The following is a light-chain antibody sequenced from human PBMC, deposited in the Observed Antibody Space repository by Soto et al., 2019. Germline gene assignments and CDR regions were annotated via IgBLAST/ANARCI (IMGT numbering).Light chain of an antibody. Sequence: DVQMTQSPSSLSASVCDGVAITCRASQSISGYLNRYQQKPGKAPKVLISGASTLHNGVPSRFSGRGSGTDFTLTISSLQPEDVATYYCQQSLSTLLTFGGGTKV. J-gene: IGKJ4*01. CDR2: GAS. V-gene: IGKV1-39*01. CDR1: QSISGY. CDR3: QQSLSTLLT.